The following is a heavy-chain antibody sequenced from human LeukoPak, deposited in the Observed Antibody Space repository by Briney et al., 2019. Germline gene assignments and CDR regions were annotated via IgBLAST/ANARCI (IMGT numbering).Heavy chain of an antibody. CDR1: EMSFSAYY. V-gene: IGHV4-34*01. J-gene: IGHJ3*01. Sequence: PSETLSLTCAVSEMSFSAYYWNWIRQSPGKGLEWIGEINYGGSTKYTPSLEGRGTVLIDTSKNQFSLKLTSVTAADTAVYYCARGFPPGSGSRGSHAFDVWGQGTMVTVSS. D-gene: IGHD6-19*01. CDR3: ARGFPPGSGSRGSHAFDV. CDR2: INYGGST.